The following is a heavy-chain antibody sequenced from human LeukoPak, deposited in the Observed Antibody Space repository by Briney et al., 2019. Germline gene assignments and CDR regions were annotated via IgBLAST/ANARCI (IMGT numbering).Heavy chain of an antibody. CDR3: ASDRPRYCSSTSCYKLDNWNIDY. J-gene: IGHJ4*02. V-gene: IGHV3-48*01. CDR2: ISSSSSTI. Sequence: GGSLRLSCAASGFTFSSYSMNWVRQAPGKGLEWVSYISSSSSTIYYADSVKGRFTISRDNAKNSLYLQMNSLRAEDTAVYYCASDRPRYCSSTSCYKLDNWNIDYWGQGTLVTVSS. CDR1: GFTFSSYS. D-gene: IGHD2-2*02.